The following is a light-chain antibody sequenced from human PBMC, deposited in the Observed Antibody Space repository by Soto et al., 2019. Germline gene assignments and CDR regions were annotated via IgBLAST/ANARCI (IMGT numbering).Light chain of an antibody. CDR3: QKSDHLPL. Sequence: DIQMTQSPSSLSASVGDRVTITCRASQDIRSDLGWFQQKPGKAPKRLIYAASTLESGVPSRFSRDRSGTEFTLTVSSLQPEDFATYYCQKSDHLPLFGPGTKVESK. CDR1: QDIRSD. CDR2: AAS. J-gene: IGKJ3*01. V-gene: IGKV1-17*01.